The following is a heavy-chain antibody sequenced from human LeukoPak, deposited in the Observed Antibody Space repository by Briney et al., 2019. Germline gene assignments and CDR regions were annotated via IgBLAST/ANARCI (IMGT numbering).Heavy chain of an antibody. CDR2: ISSSSSYI. V-gene: IGHV3-21*04. Sequence: GGSLRLSCAASGFTFSSYAMSWVRQAPGKGLEWVSSISSSSSYIYYADSVKGRFTISRDNAKNSLYLQMNSLRAEDTAVYYCARAVGSGWFDYWGQGTLVTVSS. CDR3: ARAVGSGWFDY. CDR1: GFTFSSYA. J-gene: IGHJ4*02. D-gene: IGHD6-19*01.